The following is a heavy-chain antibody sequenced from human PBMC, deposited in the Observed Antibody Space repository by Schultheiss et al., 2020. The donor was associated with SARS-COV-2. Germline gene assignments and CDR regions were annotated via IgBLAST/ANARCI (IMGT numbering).Heavy chain of an antibody. D-gene: IGHD4-17*01. CDR1: GGSISSYY. V-gene: IGHV4-59*01. Sequence: SETLSLTCTVSGGSISSYYWSWIRQPPGKGLEWIGYIYYSGSTNYNPSLKSRVTISVDTSKNQFSLKLSSVTAADTAVYYCASSLYGDSLYYFDYWGQGTLVTVSS. J-gene: IGHJ4*02. CDR2: IYYSGST. CDR3: ASSLYGDSLYYFDY.